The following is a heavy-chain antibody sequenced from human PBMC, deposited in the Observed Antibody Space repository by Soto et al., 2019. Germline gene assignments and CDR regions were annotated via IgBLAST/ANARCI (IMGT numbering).Heavy chain of an antibody. Sequence: QVQLVQSGAEVKKPGASVKVSCKASGYTFTNYGISWVRQAPGQGLEWMGWISAYNGNRNYAQKFQGRVTMTTDTPTSTAYMELRSLRFGDPPVYYCACGKDYGDYVDHWGQGTLGTVSS. CDR1: GYTFTNYG. CDR3: ACGKDYGDYVDH. J-gene: IGHJ4*02. V-gene: IGHV1-18*01. CDR2: ISAYNGNR. D-gene: IGHD4-17*01.